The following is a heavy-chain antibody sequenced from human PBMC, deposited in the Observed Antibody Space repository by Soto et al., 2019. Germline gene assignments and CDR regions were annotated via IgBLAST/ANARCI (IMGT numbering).Heavy chain of an antibody. CDR1: GASISGFY. Sequence: SETLSLTCTVSGASISGFYWSWIRKSAGKGLEWIGRIYATGTTDYNPSLKSRVMMSVDTSKTQFPLKLRSVTAADTAVYYCVRDGTKTLRDWFDPWGQGISVTVSS. J-gene: IGHJ5*02. D-gene: IGHD1-1*01. V-gene: IGHV4-4*07. CDR3: VRDGTKTLRDWFDP. CDR2: IYATGTT.